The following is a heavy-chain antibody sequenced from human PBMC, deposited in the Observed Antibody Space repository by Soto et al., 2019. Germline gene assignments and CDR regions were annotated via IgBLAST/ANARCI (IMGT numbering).Heavy chain of an antibody. Sequence: EVQLLESGGGLVQPGGSLRLSCAASGFTFSSYAMSWVRQAPGRGLECVSAISGSGGSTYYADSVKGRFTISRDNSKYTLFLQMNSLRAEDTAVYYCAKCIMVEYWYFDLWGRGSLVTVSS. J-gene: IGHJ2*01. CDR1: GFTFSSYA. V-gene: IGHV3-23*01. CDR3: AKCIMVEYWYFDL. D-gene: IGHD3-16*01. CDR2: ISGSGGST.